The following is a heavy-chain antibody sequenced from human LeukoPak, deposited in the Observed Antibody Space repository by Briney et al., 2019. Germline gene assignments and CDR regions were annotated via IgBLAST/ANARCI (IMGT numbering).Heavy chain of an antibody. V-gene: IGHV4-61*02. J-gene: IGHJ4*02. CDR3: ARGAALYYFDW. CDR1: GASISSGGYY. D-gene: IGHD6-6*01. CDR2: MYTSGIT. Sequence: SETLSLTCTVSGASISSGGYYWSWIRQPAGKGLEWIGRMYTSGITNYNPSLESRVTISLDMSENQFSLNLSSVTAADTAVYYCARGAALYYFDWWGQGTLATVSS.